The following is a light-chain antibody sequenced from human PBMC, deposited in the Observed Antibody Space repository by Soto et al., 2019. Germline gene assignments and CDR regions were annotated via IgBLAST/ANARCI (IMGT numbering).Light chain of an antibody. CDR2: SNT. CDR3: AAWDDRLNGVV. CDR1: SSNIGSHT. V-gene: IGLV1-44*01. J-gene: IGLJ2*01. Sequence: QSVLTQPPSASGTPGQTIAISCSGGSSNIGSHTVNWYQQLPGTAPRLLIYSNTQRPSGVPDRFSGSKSGTSASLAISVLQSEYEGDYYCAAWDDRLNGVVFGGGTKLPVL.